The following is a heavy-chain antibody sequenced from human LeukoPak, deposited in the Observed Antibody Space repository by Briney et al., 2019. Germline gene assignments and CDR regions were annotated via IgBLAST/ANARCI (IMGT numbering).Heavy chain of an antibody. D-gene: IGHD5-12*01. CDR2: ISYDGSNK. Sequence: GGSLRLSCAASGFTFSSYAMHWVRQAPGKGLEWVAVISYDGSNKYYADSVKGRFTISRDNSKNTLYLQMNSLRAEDTAVYYCARVRYSGYDRKLGAFDIWGQGTMVTVSS. CDR1: GFTFSSYA. CDR3: ARVRYSGYDRKLGAFDI. V-gene: IGHV3-30*04. J-gene: IGHJ3*02.